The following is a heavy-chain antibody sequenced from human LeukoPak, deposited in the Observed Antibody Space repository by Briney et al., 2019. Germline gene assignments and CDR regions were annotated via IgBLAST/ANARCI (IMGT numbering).Heavy chain of an antibody. CDR1: GFIFSSYS. D-gene: IGHD3-16*01. Sequence: PGGSLRLSCAASGFIFSSYSMSWVRQTPGKGLEWVSGIIGSGVTTYYADSVKGRFTISRDNSKNTLFLEMKSLRVDDTAMYYGAKALAGGDNWFAPWGKGPLVTVPS. J-gene: IGHJ5*02. CDR3: AKALAGGDNWFAP. CDR2: IIGSGVTT. V-gene: IGHV3-23*01.